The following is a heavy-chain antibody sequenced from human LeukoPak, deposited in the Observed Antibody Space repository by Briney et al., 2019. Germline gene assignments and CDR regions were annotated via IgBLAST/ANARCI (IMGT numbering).Heavy chain of an antibody. V-gene: IGHV4-34*01. CDR3: ARGSNWHMYAMDV. J-gene: IGHJ6*02. D-gene: IGHD1-1*01. CDR1: GGSFSGYY. Sequence: PSETLSLTCAVYGGSFSGYYWSWIRQPPGKGLEWIGEINHSGSTNYNPSLRSRVTISVDTSKNQFSLKLSSVTAADTAVYYCARGSNWHMYAMDVWGQGTTVTVSS. CDR2: INHSGST.